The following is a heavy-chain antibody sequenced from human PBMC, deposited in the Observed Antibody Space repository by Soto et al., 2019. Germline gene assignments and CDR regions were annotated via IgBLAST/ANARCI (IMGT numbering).Heavy chain of an antibody. J-gene: IGHJ5*02. Sequence: SETLSLTCAVYGGSFSGDYWSWIRQPPGKGLEWIGEINHSGSTNYNPSLKSRVTISVDTSKNQFSLKLSSVTAADTAVYYCAQHSSSWYLKWFDPWGQGTLVTVSS. D-gene: IGHD6-13*01. CDR2: INHSGST. CDR1: GGSFSGDY. CDR3: AQHSSSWYLKWFDP. V-gene: IGHV4-34*01.